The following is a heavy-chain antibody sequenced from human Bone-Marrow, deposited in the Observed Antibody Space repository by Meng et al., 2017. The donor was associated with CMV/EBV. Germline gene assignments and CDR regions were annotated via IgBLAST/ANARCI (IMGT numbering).Heavy chain of an antibody. CDR3: VSGVGVIDY. CDR1: GYSISSGYY. J-gene: IGHJ4*02. V-gene: IGHV4-38-2*02. D-gene: IGHD3-10*01. Sequence: SETLSLTCTVSGYSISSGYYWGWIRQPPGKGLEWIGSIYHSGSTYYNPSLKSRVTISVDTSKNQFSLKLSSVTAADTAVYYCVSGVGVIDYWGQGTLVTVSS. CDR2: IYHSGST.